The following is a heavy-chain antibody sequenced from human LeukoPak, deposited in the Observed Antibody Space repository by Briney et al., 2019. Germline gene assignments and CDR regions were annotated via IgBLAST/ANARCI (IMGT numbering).Heavy chain of an antibody. V-gene: IGHV4-61*02. CDR1: GGSISSGSYY. J-gene: IGHJ4*02. Sequence: PSETLSLTCTVSGGSISSGSYYWSWIRQPAGKGLEWIGRIYTSGSTNYNPSLKSRVTMSVDTSKNQFSLKLRSATAADTAVYYCARGFYDILIGKGYFDYWGQGNLVTVSS. CDR3: ARGFYDILIGKGYFDY. CDR2: IYTSGST. D-gene: IGHD3-9*01.